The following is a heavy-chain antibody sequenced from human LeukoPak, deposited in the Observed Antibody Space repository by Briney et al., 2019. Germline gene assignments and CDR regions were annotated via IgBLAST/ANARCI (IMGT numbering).Heavy chain of an antibody. CDR1: GFSFSTYW. CDR2: INPDGSST. CDR3: ARVGRIPPFN. V-gene: IGHV3-74*01. J-gene: IGHJ4*02. Sequence: GGSLRLSCAASGFSFSTYWMHWVRQAPGKGLVWVSQINPDGSSTDYADSVKGRFTSSRDNAKNTVYLQMNSLRAEDTAVYYCARVGRIPPFNWGQGTLVTVSS.